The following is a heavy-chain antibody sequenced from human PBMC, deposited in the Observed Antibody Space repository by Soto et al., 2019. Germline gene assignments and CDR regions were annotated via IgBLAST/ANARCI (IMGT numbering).Heavy chain of an antibody. D-gene: IGHD2-8*01. CDR2: IDYSGST. Sequence: QVQLQESGPGLVKPSETLSLTCTVPGGSVSSGSYYWSWIRQPPGKGLEWIGYIDYSGSTNYNPSLKSRVTISVDTSKNQFALKLSSVTAADTAVYYCARGRWDIVLMVYAIPAQVGMDVWGQGTTVTVSS. CDR3: ARGRWDIVLMVYAIPAQVGMDV. J-gene: IGHJ6*02. V-gene: IGHV4-61*01. CDR1: GGSVSSGSYY.